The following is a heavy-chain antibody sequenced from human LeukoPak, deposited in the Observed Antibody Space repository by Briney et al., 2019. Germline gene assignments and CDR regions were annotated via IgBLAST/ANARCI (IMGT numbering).Heavy chain of an antibody. J-gene: IGHJ4*02. CDR3: ARVNYYDSSGYLDY. CDR2: IYHSGST. CDR1: GYSISSGYY. V-gene: IGHV4-38-2*02. D-gene: IGHD3-22*01. Sequence: SETLSLTCTVSGYSISSGYYWGWIRQPPGKGLEWIGSIYHSGSTHYNPSLKSRVTISVDTSKDQFSLKLSSVTAADTAVYYCARVNYYDSSGYLDYWGQGTLVTVSS.